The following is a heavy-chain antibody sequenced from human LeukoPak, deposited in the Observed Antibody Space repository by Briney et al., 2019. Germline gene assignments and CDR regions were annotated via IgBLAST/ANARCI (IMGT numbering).Heavy chain of an antibody. CDR1: GHSFTGHY. CDR2: ISPDSGGT. CDR3: AITTGRGTTTAYWFDP. D-gene: IGHD1-7*01. J-gene: IGHJ5*02. Sequence: GASVKISCNASGHSFTGHYLHWVRQTPGQGLEWMGWISPDSGGTSYAQKFQGKVTTTRDTSTSTPYMDLRGLTFDDTAVYYCAITTGRGTTTAYWFDPWGQGTLVTVSS. V-gene: IGHV1-2*02.